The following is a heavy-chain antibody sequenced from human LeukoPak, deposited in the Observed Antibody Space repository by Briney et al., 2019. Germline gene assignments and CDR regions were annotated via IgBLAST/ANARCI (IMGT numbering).Heavy chain of an antibody. J-gene: IGHJ4*02. Sequence: PGGSLRLSCATCGFTFRQYPMNWVRQAPGKGLEWVSKICSSGDTIYYADSVKGRFTISRDNAKNSLYLQMNSLRAEDTAVYHCTRDPAYYYDNTGYNWGQGTLVTVSS. V-gene: IGHV3-48*01. D-gene: IGHD3-22*01. CDR3: TRDPAYYYDNTGYN. CDR2: ICSSGDTI. CDR1: GFTFRQYP.